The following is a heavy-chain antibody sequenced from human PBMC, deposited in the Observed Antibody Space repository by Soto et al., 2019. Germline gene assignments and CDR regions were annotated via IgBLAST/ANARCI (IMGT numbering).Heavy chain of an antibody. Sequence: QVHLVESGGGVVQPGRSLRLSCAASGFTFSTTGMHWVRQAPGKGLAWVAMISHDGGEKYYTDSVKGRFTISRDTSKNPLYLQMNSLRPEDTAMYHCAKDLYGAGWYNCVDPWGQGTLVSVSS. D-gene: IGHD6-19*01. V-gene: IGHV3-30*18. CDR2: ISHDGGEK. CDR1: GFTFSTTG. CDR3: AKDLYGAGWYNCVDP. J-gene: IGHJ5*02.